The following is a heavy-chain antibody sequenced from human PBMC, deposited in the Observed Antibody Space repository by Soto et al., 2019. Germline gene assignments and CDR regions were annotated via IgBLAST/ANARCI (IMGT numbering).Heavy chain of an antibody. CDR3: VRVGHFITTSCYGNWFDP. J-gene: IGHJ5*02. D-gene: IGHD2-2*01. CDR1: GFTFSTYW. Sequence: EVQLVESGGGLVQPGGSLRLSCAASGFTFSTYWMHWIRQVPGKGLEWVSRINSDASHTYYADSVKGRFTISRDNAKNTLHLEMNSLIAEDTAVYHCVRVGHFITTSCYGNWFDPWGHGTLVTVSS. CDR2: INSDASHT. V-gene: IGHV3-74*01.